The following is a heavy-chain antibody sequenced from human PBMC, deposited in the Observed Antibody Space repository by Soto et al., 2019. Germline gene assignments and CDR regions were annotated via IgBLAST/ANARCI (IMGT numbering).Heavy chain of an antibody. CDR2: ISGSGGST. Sequence: GGSLRLSCAASGFTFITYAMNWVRQAPGKGLEWVSAISGSGGSTYYADSVKGRFTISRDNSKNTLYLQMNNLRAEDTAVYYCAKSGSCSSTTCPVFNWFDPWGQGTLVTVSS. J-gene: IGHJ5*02. D-gene: IGHD2-2*01. CDR3: AKSGSCSSTTCPVFNWFDP. V-gene: IGHV3-23*01. CDR1: GFTFITYA.